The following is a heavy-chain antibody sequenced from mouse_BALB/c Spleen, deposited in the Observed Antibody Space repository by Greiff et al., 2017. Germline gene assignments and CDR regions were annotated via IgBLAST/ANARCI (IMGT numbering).Heavy chain of an antibody. V-gene: IGHV3-8*02. Sequence: ESGPSLVKPSQTLSLTCSVTGDSITSGYWNWIRKFPGNKLEYMGYISYSGSTYYNPSLKSRISITRDTSKNQYYLQLNSVTTEDTATYFCARYRGHRSSYYFDYWGQGTTLTVSS. J-gene: IGHJ2*01. CDR2: ISYSGST. CDR3: ARYRGHRSSYYFDY. CDR1: GDSITSGY. D-gene: IGHD6-1*01.